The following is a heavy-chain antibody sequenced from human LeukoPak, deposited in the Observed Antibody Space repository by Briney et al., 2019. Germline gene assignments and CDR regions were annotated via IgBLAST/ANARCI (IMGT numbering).Heavy chain of an antibody. V-gene: IGHV4-38-2*02. J-gene: IGHJ4*02. D-gene: IGHD3-22*01. CDR3: ASYYYDSSGDPYYFDY. CDR1: GYSISSGYY. CDR2: IYYSGST. Sequence: PSETLSLTCTVSGYSISSGYYWGWIRQPPGKGLEWIGSIYYSGSTYYNPSLKSRVTISVDTSKNQFSLKLSSVTAADTAVYYCASYYYDSSGDPYYFDYWGQGTLVTVSS.